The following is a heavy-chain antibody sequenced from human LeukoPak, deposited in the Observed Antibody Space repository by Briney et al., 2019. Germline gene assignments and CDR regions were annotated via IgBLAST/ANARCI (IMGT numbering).Heavy chain of an antibody. CDR2: IYTSGST. D-gene: IGHD1-26*01. V-gene: IGHV4-4*07. CDR3: ARDSRSGSYRLLGVGWWFVY. J-gene: IGHJ4*02. CDR1: GGSISSYY. Sequence: SETLSLTCTVSGGSISSYYWSWIRRPAGKGLEWIGRIYTSGSTNYNPSLKSRVTMSVDTSKNQFSLKLSSVTAADTAVYYCARDSRSGSYRLLGVGWWFVYWGQGTLVTVSS.